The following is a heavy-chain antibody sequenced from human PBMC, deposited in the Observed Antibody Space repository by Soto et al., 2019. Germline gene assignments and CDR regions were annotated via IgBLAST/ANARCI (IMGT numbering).Heavy chain of an antibody. CDR3: ARDHYSDTRSFDT. CDR2: INAGNGIT. D-gene: IGHD3-22*01. CDR1: GYSFTSFA. Sequence: ASEKVSCKASGYSFTSFALHWVRQAPGQSLEWMGWINAGNGITKYSQKFQGRVAITRDTSANTAYLGLSSLRSEDTAVYFCARDHYSDTRSFDTWGQATLVTVSS. V-gene: IGHV1-3*01. J-gene: IGHJ5*02.